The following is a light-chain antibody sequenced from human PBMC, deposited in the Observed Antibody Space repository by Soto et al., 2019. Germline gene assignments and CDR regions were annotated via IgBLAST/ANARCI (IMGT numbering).Light chain of an antibody. J-gene: IGKJ1*01. CDR2: GAS. CDR1: RSVSSNY. CDR3: QQYGSSPTWT. V-gene: IGKV3-20*01. Sequence: EIVLTQSPGTLSLSPGERAALSCRASRSVSSNYLAWYQQKPGQAPRLLIYGASTRANGIPDRFSGSGSGTDLTLTISRLEPEDSAVYYCQQYGSSPTWTFGQGTKVDIK.